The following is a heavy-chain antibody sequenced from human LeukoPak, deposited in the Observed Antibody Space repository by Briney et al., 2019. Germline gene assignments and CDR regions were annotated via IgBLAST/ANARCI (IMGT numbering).Heavy chain of an antibody. V-gene: IGHV3-53*01. J-gene: IGHJ3*02. CDR1: GFTVSSNY. D-gene: IGHD6-19*01. Sequence: GGSLRLSCAASGFTVSSNYMTWVRQAPGKGLEWVSVIYSGGGTYYADSVKGRFTISRDNFKNTLYLQMNSLRAEDTAVYYCAKDPSSGWRGAFDIWGQGTMVTVSS. CDR3: AKDPSSGWRGAFDI. CDR2: IYSGGGT.